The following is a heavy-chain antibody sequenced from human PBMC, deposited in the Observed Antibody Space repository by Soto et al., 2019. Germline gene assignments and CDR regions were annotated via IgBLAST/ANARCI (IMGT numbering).Heavy chain of an antibody. CDR3: ASSPYYDFWSGYYLYYYYTMDD. Sequence: GASVKVSCKASGGTFSSYAISWVRQAPGQGLEWMGGIIPIFGTANYAQKFQGRVTITADESTSTAYMELSSLRSEDTAVYYCASSPYYDFWSGYYLYYYYTMDDWGQGXTVTV. J-gene: IGHJ6*02. CDR1: GGTFSSYA. V-gene: IGHV1-69*13. CDR2: IIPIFGTA. D-gene: IGHD3-3*01.